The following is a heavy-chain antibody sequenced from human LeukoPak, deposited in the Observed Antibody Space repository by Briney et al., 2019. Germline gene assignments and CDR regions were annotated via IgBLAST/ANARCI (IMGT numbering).Heavy chain of an antibody. CDR2: ISWNSGSI. Sequence: GRSLRLSCAASGFTFDDYAMHWVRQAPGKGLEWVSGISWNSGSIGYADSVKGRFTISRDNAKNSLYLQMNSLRAEDTALYYCAKGVDVWGQGTLVTVSS. D-gene: IGHD2-8*01. CDR3: AKGVDV. CDR1: GFTFDDYA. J-gene: IGHJ4*02. V-gene: IGHV3-9*01.